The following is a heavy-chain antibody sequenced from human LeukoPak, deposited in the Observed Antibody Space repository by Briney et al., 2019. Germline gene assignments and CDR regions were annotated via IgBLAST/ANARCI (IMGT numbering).Heavy chain of an antibody. CDR3: AKDTSIGRYCTNGVCSPFDY. D-gene: IGHD2-8*01. Sequence: PGGSLRLSCAGSGFTFSSYAMSWVRQATGKGLEWVSANSDTGATTYDAHSVKGRYTISRDNSRSTLYLQMNSLRAEDTALYYCAKDTSIGRYCTNGVCSPFDYWGQGTLVTVSS. J-gene: IGHJ4*02. CDR1: GFTFSSYA. V-gene: IGHV3-23*01. CDR2: NSDTGATT.